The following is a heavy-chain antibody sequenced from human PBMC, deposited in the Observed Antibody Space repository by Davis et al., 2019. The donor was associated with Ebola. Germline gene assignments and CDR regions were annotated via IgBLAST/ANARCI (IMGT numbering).Heavy chain of an antibody. D-gene: IGHD3-22*01. CDR1: GFTFSSYS. CDR2: ISSSSSYI. V-gene: IGHV3-21*01. Sequence: GESLKISCAASGFTFSSYSMNWVRQAPGKGLEWVSSISSSSSYIYYADSVKGRFTISRDNAKNSLYLQMNSLRAEDTAVYYCARMSGDSSGINWFDPWGQGTLVTVSS. J-gene: IGHJ5*02. CDR3: ARMSGDSSGINWFDP.